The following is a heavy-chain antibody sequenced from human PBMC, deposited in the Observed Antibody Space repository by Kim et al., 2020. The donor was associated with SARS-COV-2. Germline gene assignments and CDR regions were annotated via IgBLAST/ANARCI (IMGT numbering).Heavy chain of an antibody. CDR2: INAGNGNT. J-gene: IGHJ4*02. CDR3: ARARVVGAVPHFDY. D-gene: IGHD1-26*01. Sequence: ASVKVSCKASGYTFTSYAMHWVRQAPGQRLEWMGWINAGNGNTKYSQKFQGRVTITRDTSASTAYMELSSLRSEDTAVYYCARARVVGAVPHFDYWGQGTLVTVSS. CDR1: GYTFTSYA. V-gene: IGHV1-3*01.